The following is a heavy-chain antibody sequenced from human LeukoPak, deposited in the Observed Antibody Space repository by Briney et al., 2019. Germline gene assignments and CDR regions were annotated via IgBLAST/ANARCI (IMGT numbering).Heavy chain of an antibody. CDR3: ARVQKQWLVPHYFDY. D-gene: IGHD6-19*01. CDR1: GFTFSSYW. V-gene: IGHV3-7*03. Sequence: GGSLRLSCAASGFTFSSYWMSWVRQAPGKGLEWAANIKQDGSEKYYVDSVKGRFTISRDSAKNSLYLQMNSLRAEDTAVYYCARVQKQWLVPHYFDYWGQGTLVTVSS. CDR2: IKQDGSEK. J-gene: IGHJ4*02.